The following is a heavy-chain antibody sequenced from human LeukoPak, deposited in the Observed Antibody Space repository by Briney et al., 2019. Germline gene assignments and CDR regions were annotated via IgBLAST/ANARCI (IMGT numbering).Heavy chain of an antibody. CDR3: ARVLTAGYDSSGYRGYNWFDP. J-gene: IGHJ5*02. D-gene: IGHD3-22*01. V-gene: IGHV4-4*07. CDR1: SASISSYS. Sequence: PSETLSLTCTVSSASISSYSWSWIRQPAGKGLEWIGRIYTSGSTNYNPSLKSRVTMSIDTSTNQFSLRLTSVAAADTAVYYCARVLTAGYDSSGYRGYNWFDPWGQGTLVTVSS. CDR2: IYTSGST.